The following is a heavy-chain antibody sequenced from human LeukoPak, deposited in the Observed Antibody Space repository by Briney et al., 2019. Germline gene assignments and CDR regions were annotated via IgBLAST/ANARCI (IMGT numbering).Heavy chain of an antibody. CDR1: GFTFSSYN. CDR3: AKDQAGIYDILTGYPGD. V-gene: IGHV3-21*01. Sequence: AGSLRLSCAASGFTFSSYNMNWVRQAPGKGLEWVSSINSSDSYIYYADPVKGRFTIFRDNAKNSLFLQMNSLRAEDTAVYYCAKDQAGIYDILTGYPGDWGQGTLVTVSS. J-gene: IGHJ4*02. D-gene: IGHD3-9*01. CDR2: INSSDSYI.